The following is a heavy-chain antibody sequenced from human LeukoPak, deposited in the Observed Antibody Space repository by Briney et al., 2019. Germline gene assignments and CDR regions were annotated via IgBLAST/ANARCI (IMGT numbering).Heavy chain of an antibody. D-gene: IGHD5-12*01. CDR1: GGSISSGSYY. CDR2: IYTSGST. CDR3: ARRLRRGWYFDY. J-gene: IGHJ4*02. Sequence: SETLSLTCTVSGGSISSGSYYWSWIRQPAGKGLEWIGRIYTSGSTNYNPSLKSRVTISVDTSKNQFSLKLSSVTAADTAVYYCARRLRRGWYFDYWGQGTLVTVSS. V-gene: IGHV4-61*02.